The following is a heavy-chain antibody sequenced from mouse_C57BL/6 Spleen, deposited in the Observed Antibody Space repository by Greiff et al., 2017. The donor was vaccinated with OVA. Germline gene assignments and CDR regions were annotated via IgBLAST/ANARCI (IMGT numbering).Heavy chain of an antibody. CDR3: TRRELGPYYYGL. Sequence: VKLQESGAELVRPGASVTLSCKASGYTFTDYEMHWVKQTPVHGLEWIGAIDPETGGTAYNQKFKGKAILTADKSSSTAYMELRSLTSEDSAVYYCTRRELGPYYYGLWGQGTTLTVSS. CDR2: IDPETGGT. J-gene: IGHJ2*01. CDR1: GYTFTDYE. D-gene: IGHD1-1*01. V-gene: IGHV1-15*01.